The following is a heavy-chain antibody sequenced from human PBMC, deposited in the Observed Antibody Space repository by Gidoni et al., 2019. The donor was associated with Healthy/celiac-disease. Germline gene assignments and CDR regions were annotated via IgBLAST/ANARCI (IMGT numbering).Heavy chain of an antibody. CDR2: ISYDGSNK. Sequence: QVQLVESGGGVVQPGRSLRLHCAASGFPFSSYGMHWVRQAPGKGLEWVAVISYDGSNKYYADSVKGRFTISRDNSKNTLYLQMNSLRAEDTAVYYCAKDVGTVTILPIDYWGQGTLVTVSS. D-gene: IGHD4-17*01. V-gene: IGHV3-30*18. J-gene: IGHJ4*02. CDR3: AKDVGTVTILPIDY. CDR1: GFPFSSYG.